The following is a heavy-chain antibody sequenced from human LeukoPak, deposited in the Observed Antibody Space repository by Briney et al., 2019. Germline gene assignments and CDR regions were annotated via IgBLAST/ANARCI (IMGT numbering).Heavy chain of an antibody. CDR2: INPNSGDT. CDR1: GYTFTGYY. J-gene: IGHJ6*03. Sequence: GASVKVSCKASGYTFTGYYMHWVRQAPGQGLEWMGRINPNSGDTNYAQKFQGRVTMTRDTSISTAYMELNRLRSDDTAVYYCARLKPLSWYYYYMDVWGKGTTVTVSS. CDR3: ARLKPLSWYYYYMDV. V-gene: IGHV1-2*06. D-gene: IGHD1-1*01.